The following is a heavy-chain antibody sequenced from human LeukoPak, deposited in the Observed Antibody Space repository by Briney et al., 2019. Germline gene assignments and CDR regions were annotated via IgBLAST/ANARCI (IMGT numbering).Heavy chain of an antibody. CDR1: GFSFGNYA. D-gene: IGHD2-21*01. Sequence: GGALRLSCVASGFSFGNYAMSWVRQAPGKGLQWVSQISGTGDATWYAGFARDRFTISRDNSKKTLYLQMSGLRVEDTAMYYCVKDPRDTYGTNWFVSWGQGTLLIDSS. CDR2: ISGTGDAT. V-gene: IGHV3-23*01. J-gene: IGHJ5*01. CDR3: VKDPRDTYGTNWFVS.